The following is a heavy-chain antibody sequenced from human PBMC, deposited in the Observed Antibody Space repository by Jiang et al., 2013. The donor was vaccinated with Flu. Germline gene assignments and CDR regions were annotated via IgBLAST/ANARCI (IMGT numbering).Heavy chain of an antibody. Sequence: GPGLVKPSETLSLTCTVSGASISSSGSYWGWVRQPPGKGLEWVGSISYSGTTYYPPSLKSRVTISVDTSKKQFSLQLRSVTDADTAVYYCARRISARNMIDYWGQGILVTVPS. D-gene: IGHD2/OR15-2a*01. CDR2: ISYSGTT. V-gene: IGHV4-39*01. CDR3: ARRISARNMIDY. J-gene: IGHJ4*02. CDR1: GASISSSGSY.